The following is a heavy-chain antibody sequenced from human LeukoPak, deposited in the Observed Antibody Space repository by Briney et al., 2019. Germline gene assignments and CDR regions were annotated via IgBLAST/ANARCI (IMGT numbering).Heavy chain of an antibody. CDR3: ARGDPYYYDSSGQESALDY. CDR1: GGSFSGYY. D-gene: IGHD3-22*01. Sequence: SETLSLTCAVYGGSFSGYYWSWIRQPPGKGLEWIGEINHSGSTNYNPSLKSRVTISVDTSKNQFSLKLSSVTAADTAVYYCARGDPYYYDSSGQESALDYWGQGTLVIVSS. CDR2: INHSGST. V-gene: IGHV4-34*01. J-gene: IGHJ4*02.